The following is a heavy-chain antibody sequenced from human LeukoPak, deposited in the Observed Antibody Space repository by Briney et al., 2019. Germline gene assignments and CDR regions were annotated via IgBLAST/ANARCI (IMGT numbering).Heavy chain of an antibody. D-gene: IGHD6-13*01. Sequence: PRGSLRLSCAASGFTFSSYAMHWVRQAPGKGLEWVAVISYDGSNKYYADSVKGRFTISRDNSKNTLYLQMNSLRAEDTAVYYCAREKTAAVLDYWGQGTLVTVSS. J-gene: IGHJ4*02. CDR1: GFTFSSYA. CDR2: ISYDGSNK. V-gene: IGHV3-30*04. CDR3: AREKTAAVLDY.